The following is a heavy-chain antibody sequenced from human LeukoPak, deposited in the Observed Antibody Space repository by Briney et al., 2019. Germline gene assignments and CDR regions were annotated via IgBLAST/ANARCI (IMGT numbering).Heavy chain of an antibody. CDR3: AREGVVVAATGAFDP. V-gene: IGHV3-74*01. J-gene: IGHJ5*02. CDR1: GFTLSNYW. CDR2: INSDGSST. Sequence: GGSLRLSCAASGFTLSNYWMHWVRHAPGKGLVWVSRINSDGSSTRYADSVKGRFTISRDNSKNTLYLQMNSLRAEDTAVYYCAREGVVVAATGAFDPWGQGTLVTVSS. D-gene: IGHD2-15*01.